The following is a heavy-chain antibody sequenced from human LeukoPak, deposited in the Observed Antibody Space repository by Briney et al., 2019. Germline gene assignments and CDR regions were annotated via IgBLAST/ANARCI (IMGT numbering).Heavy chain of an antibody. CDR1: GFTVRSNY. CDR3: ATGRGSGSYRFDY. D-gene: IGHD3-10*01. J-gene: IGHJ4*02. V-gene: IGHV3-53*01. CDR2: IYSGAST. Sequence: PGGCLRLSCAAAGFTVRSNYISWVRQAPGNWLEWGSVIYSGASTYYADSVKGRFTISRDNSKNTLFLQMNSLRAEDTAVYYCATGRGSGSYRFDYWGQGTLVTVSS.